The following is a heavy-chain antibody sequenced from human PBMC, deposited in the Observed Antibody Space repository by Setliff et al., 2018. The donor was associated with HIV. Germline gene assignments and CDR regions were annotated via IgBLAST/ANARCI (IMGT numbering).Heavy chain of an antibody. CDR3: ARGWGGQDSYYYGMDV. CDR2: INPGGGST. CDR1: GYTFTSYY. D-gene: IGHD3-16*01. J-gene: IGHJ6*02. Sequence: ASVKVSCKASGYTFTSYYMHWVRQAPGQGLEWMGVINPGGGSTTYAQKFQGRVNMTRDTSTSTVYMELSSLRSQDTAMYYCARGWGGQDSYYYGMDVWGQGTTVTVSS. V-gene: IGHV1-46*01.